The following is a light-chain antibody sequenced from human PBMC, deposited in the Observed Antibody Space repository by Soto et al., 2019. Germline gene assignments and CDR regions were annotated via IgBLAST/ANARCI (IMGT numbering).Light chain of an antibody. CDR1: HSVFYSPNNKNY. V-gene: IGKV4-1*01. J-gene: IGKJ2*01. CDR3: QQYFTIPYT. CDR2: WAS. Sequence: DTVLIQSPDSLAVSLGERATISCKSSHSVFYSPNNKNYLGWYQQKAGQPPKLLNNWASTRESGVPERFSGAGYGTDFTLTISSLQPEDVAVYFCQQYFTIPYTVGQGTKLEIK.